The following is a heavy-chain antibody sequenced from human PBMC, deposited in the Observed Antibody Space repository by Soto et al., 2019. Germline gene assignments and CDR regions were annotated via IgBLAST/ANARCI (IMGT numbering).Heavy chain of an antibody. J-gene: IGHJ5*02. CDR2: ISGSGGST. CDR3: AKDPGVVVAAKGWFDP. V-gene: IGHV3-23*01. Sequence: EVQLLESGGGLVQPGGSLRLSCAASGFTFSSYAMSWVRQAPGKGLEWVSAISGSGGSTYYADSVKGRFNISRDNSKNTLYLQMNSLRAEDTAVYYCAKDPGVVVAAKGWFDPWGQGTLVTVSS. D-gene: IGHD2-15*01. CDR1: GFTFSSYA.